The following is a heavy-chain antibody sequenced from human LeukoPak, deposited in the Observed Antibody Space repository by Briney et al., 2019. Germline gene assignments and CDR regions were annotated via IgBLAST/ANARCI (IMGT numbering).Heavy chain of an antibody. Sequence: GASVKVSCKASGGTFSSYAISWVRQAPGQGLDWMGGIIPIFGTANYAQKFQGRVTITADESTSTAYMELSSLRSEDTAVYYCARGPGLLCSGGGCYRGGSFDYWGQGTLVTVSS. D-gene: IGHD2-15*01. CDR2: IIPIFGTA. V-gene: IGHV1-69*01. J-gene: IGHJ4*02. CDR1: GGTFSSYA. CDR3: ARGPGLLCSGGGCYRGGSFDY.